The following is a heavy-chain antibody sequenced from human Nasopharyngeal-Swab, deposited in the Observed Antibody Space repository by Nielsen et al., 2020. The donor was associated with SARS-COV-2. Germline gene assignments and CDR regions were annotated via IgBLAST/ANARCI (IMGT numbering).Heavy chain of an antibody. CDR2: IIPILGIA. Sequence: SVKVSCKASGGTFSSYAISWVRQAPGQGLEWMGRIIPILGIANYAQKFQGRVTMTTNTSTSTAYMELRSLRSDDTAVYYCARVPQRWLQFGYMDVWGKGTTVTVSS. CDR3: ARVPQRWLQFGYMDV. CDR1: GGTFSSYA. V-gene: IGHV1-69*04. J-gene: IGHJ6*03. D-gene: IGHD5-24*01.